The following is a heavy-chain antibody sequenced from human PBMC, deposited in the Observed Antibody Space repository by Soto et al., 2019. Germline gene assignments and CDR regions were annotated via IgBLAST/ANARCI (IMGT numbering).Heavy chain of an antibody. V-gene: IGHV1-18*01. CDR2: ISAYNGNT. CDR3: ARAMDGGYDSEMGY. D-gene: IGHD5-12*01. Sequence: GASVKVSCKASGYTFSRYGVSWVRQAPGQGLEWMGWISAYNGNTNYAQKFQGRVTLTTDASTSTVYMEVRSLRSDDTAVYYCARAMDGGYDSEMGYWGQGTLVTVSS. CDR1: GYTFSRYG. J-gene: IGHJ4*02.